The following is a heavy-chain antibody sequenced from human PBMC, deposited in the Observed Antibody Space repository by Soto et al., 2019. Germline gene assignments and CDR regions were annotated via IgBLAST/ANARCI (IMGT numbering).Heavy chain of an antibody. CDR1: GFPFSSYG. J-gene: IGHJ4*02. CDR3: ARPGRNFWSGRYYFDF. CDR2: ISYDGSDSYDGSHK. Sequence: GGSLRLSCAVSGFPFSSYGMHWVRQAPGKGLEWVAVISYDGSDSYDGSHKYYADSVKGRFTISRDNSKNTLYLQMNSLTPEDTAVYFCARPGRNFWSGRYYFDFWGKGTLVTVSS. D-gene: IGHD3-3*01. V-gene: IGHV3-30*03.